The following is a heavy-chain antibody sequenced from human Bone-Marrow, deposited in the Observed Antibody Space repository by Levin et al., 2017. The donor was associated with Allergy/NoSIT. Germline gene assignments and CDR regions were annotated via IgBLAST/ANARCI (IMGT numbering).Heavy chain of an antibody. CDR1: GGTFSTYA. Sequence: PGESLKISCKASGGTFSTYAFSWVRQAPGQGLEWMGGIIPIFGTPSYAQKFQGRVTITADKSTSTVYMELSSLRSDDTAVYYCARGDYSDFTRAFNVWGQGTMVTVSS. V-gene: IGHV1-69*06. CDR2: IIPIFGTP. J-gene: IGHJ3*01. CDR3: ARGDYSDFTRAFNV. D-gene: IGHD4-11*01.